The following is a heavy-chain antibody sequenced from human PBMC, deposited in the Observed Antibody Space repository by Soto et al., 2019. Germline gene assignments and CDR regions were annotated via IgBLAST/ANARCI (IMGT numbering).Heavy chain of an antibody. CDR3: ASKFGELLAVAFDI. Sequence: QVQLQESGPGLVKPSGTLSLTCTVSNASISSRKWWTWVRQTPGKGLEWIGEIYHSGSINHNPSLESRVTRSVDKSNNQFSLKMTSVTAADTAVYYCASKFGELLAVAFDIWGQGTVVTVSS. J-gene: IGHJ3*02. CDR2: IYHSGSI. D-gene: IGHD3-10*01. V-gene: IGHV4-4*02. CDR1: NASISSRKW.